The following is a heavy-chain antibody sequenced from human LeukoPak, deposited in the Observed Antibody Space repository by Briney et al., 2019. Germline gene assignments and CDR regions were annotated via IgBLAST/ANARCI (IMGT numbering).Heavy chain of an antibody. V-gene: IGHV4-59*01. Sequence: SETLSLTCTVSGGSISSYYWSWIRQPPGKGLEWIGYIYYSGSTNYNPSLKSRVTISVDTSKNQFALKLSSVTAADTAVYYCARGSQSLGYCSGGSCRAKIFDYWGQGTLVTVSS. CDR3: ARGSQSLGYCSGGSCRAKIFDY. D-gene: IGHD2-15*01. J-gene: IGHJ4*02. CDR1: GGSISSYY. CDR2: IYYSGST.